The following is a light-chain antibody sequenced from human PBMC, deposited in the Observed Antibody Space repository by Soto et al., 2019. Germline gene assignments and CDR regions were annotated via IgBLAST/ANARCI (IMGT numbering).Light chain of an antibody. CDR2: DVS. CDR3: SSHTSSSAVV. CDR1: TSDVGGYNY. Sequence: QSALTQPASVSGSPGQSITISCTGTTSDVGGYNYVSWYQHHPGKAPNVMIYDVSNRPSGISNRFSGSKSGNTASLTISGLLAEDEADYFCSSHTSSSAVVFGGGTKVTVL. J-gene: IGLJ2*01. V-gene: IGLV2-14*01.